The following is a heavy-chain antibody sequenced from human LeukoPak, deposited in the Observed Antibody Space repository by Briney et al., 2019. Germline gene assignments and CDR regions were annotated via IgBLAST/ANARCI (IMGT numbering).Heavy chain of an antibody. CDR2: IEQDGSEE. CDR1: GFTFSRYW. D-gene: IGHD3-10*01. V-gene: IGHV3-7*05. J-gene: IGHJ4*02. Sequence: GGSLRLSCGVSGFTFSRYWMSWVRQAPGKGLEWVASIEQDGSEEHYVDSVEGRFTISRDNSKNTLYLQMNSLRAEDTALYYCAKRSSGRSGFDYWGQGTLVTVSS. CDR3: AKRSSGRSGFDY.